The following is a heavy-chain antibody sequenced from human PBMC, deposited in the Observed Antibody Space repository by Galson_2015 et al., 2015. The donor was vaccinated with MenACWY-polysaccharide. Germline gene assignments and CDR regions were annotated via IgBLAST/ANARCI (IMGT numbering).Heavy chain of an antibody. CDR3: ASEDAYYYGMDV. Sequence: WVRQAPGKGLVWVSTINNDGSATTYADSVKGRFTISRDNAKNMLYLQMNSLRVDDAAVYYCASEDAYYYGMDVWGQGTTVTVSS. V-gene: IGHV3-74*01. CDR2: INNDGSAT. J-gene: IGHJ6*02.